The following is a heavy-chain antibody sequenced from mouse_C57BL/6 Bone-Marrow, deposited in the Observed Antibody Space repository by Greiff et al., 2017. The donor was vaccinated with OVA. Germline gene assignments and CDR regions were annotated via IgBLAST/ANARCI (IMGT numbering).Heavy chain of an antibody. V-gene: IGHV14-4*01. J-gene: IGHJ4*01. CDR1: GFNIKDDY. CDR3: TTLGYYVDAMDY. D-gene: IGHD2-3*01. Sequence: VQLQQSGAELVRPGASVKLSCTASGFNIKDDYMHWVKQRPEQGLEWIGWIDPENGDTEYASKFQGKATITADHSSNTAYLQISSLTSEDTAVYYGTTLGYYVDAMDYWGQGTSVTVSS. CDR2: IDPENGDT.